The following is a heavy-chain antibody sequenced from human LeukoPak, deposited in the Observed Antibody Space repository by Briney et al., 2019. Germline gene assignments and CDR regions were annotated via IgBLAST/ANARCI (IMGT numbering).Heavy chain of an antibody. Sequence: GGSLRLSCAASGFTFSSYAMHWVRQAPGKGLEWVAVISYDGSNKYYADSVKGRSTISRDNSKNTLYLQMNSLRAEDTAVYYCARLGSSSSFDYWGQGTLVTVSS. V-gene: IGHV3-30*01. D-gene: IGHD6-6*01. CDR2: ISYDGSNK. J-gene: IGHJ4*02. CDR3: ARLGSSSSFDY. CDR1: GFTFSSYA.